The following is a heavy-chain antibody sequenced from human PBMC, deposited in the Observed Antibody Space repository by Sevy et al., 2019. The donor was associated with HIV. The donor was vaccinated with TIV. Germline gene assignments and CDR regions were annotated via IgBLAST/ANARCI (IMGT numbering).Heavy chain of an antibody. V-gene: IGHV3-21*01. D-gene: IGHD6-13*01. CDR2: ISSSSSYI. CDR3: ARDRKQQLVLGFDY. J-gene: IGHJ4*02. CDR1: GFTFSSYS. Sequence: GGSLSLSCAASGFTFSSYSMNWVRQAPGKGLEWVSSISSSSSYIYYADSVKGRFTISRDNAKNSLYLQMNSLRAEDTAVYYCARDRKQQLVLGFDYWGQGTLVTVSS.